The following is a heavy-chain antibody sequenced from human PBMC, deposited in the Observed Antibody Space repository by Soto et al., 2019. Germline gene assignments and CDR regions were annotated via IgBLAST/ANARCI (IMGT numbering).Heavy chain of an antibody. V-gene: IGHV4-59*08. CDR2: IYYSGST. J-gene: IGHJ4*02. CDR1: GGSISSYY. D-gene: IGHD5-12*01. Sequence: PSETLSLTCTFSGGSISSYYWSWIRQPPGKGLEWIGYIYYSGSTDYNPSLKSRVTISVDTSKNQFSLKLSSVTAADTAVYYCATQPSYGGYAEYYFDYWGQGTLVTVSS. CDR3: ATQPSYGGYAEYYFDY.